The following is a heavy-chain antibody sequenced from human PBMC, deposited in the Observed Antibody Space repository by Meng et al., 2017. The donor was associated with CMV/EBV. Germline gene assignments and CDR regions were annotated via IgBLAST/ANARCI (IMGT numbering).Heavy chain of an antibody. CDR1: GFTFSSYS. Sequence: GESLKISCATSGFTFSSYSMNWVRQAPGKGLEWASYISSSSSTIYYADSVKGRFTISRDNAKNSLYLQMNSLRAEDTAVYYCARDDYDFWSGYYYGYYYYYGMDVWGQGTTVTVSS. CDR2: ISSSSSTI. D-gene: IGHD3-3*01. V-gene: IGHV3-48*04. J-gene: IGHJ6*02. CDR3: ARDDYDFWSGYYYGYYYYYGMDV.